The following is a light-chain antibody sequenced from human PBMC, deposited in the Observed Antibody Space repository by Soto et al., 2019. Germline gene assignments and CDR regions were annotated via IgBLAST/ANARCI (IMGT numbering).Light chain of an antibody. V-gene: IGLV2-8*01. CDR2: DVN. CDR1: SSDVGGYTY. CDR3: SSHAGSDNPFV. Sequence: QSALTQPPSASGSPGQSVTISCTGTSSDVGGYTYVSWYQQHPGKAPKVMIYDVNKRPSGVPDRFSGSKSGNTASLTVSGLQAEDEAYYYCSSHAGSDNPFVFGTGTKLTVL. J-gene: IGLJ1*01.